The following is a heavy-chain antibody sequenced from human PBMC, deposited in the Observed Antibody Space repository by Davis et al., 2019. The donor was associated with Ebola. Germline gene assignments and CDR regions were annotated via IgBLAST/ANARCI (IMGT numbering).Heavy chain of an antibody. CDR3: ARDIGVAVPGVMKDAFDI. Sequence: ASVQVSCKASGYSYTHYSFSWVRQAPGQGLEWMGWVSGNNGKTDYAQKFQGRVTMTTDTSTITAYMELRSLTSDDTAVYYCARDIGVAVPGVMKDAFDIWGQGTVVTVSS. V-gene: IGHV1-18*01. CDR1: GYSYTHYS. CDR2: VSGNNGKT. D-gene: IGHD2-2*01. J-gene: IGHJ3*02.